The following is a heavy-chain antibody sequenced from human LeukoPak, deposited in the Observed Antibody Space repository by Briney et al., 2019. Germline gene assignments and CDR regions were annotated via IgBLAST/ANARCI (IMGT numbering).Heavy chain of an antibody. V-gene: IGHV1-46*01. CDR2: VNPSGGST. Sequence: ASVNVSCKASVYTFTSYGISWVRQAPGQGLEWMGMVNPSGGSTISAQKFQDRVNMTTDTSTRTVYMEMTGLTSDDTGIYYCARDAFWGQGTQVTVSS. CDR1: VYTFTSYG. CDR3: ARDAF. D-gene: IGHD3-3*02. J-gene: IGHJ4*02.